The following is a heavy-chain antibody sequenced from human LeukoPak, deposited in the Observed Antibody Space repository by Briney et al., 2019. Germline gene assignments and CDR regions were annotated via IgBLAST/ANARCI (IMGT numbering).Heavy chain of an antibody. CDR1: GFTFNSYA. V-gene: IGHV3-23*01. D-gene: IGHD3-3*01. J-gene: IGHJ4*02. CDR2: ISGVGGST. CDR3: AKGRDFWVGRDYFDS. Sequence: GGSLRLSCTASGFTFNSYAMTWIRQAPGKGLEWAATISGVGGSTYYGDSVKGRFTISRDNSKNTLYLQMNTLRVDDTAVYYCAKGRDFWVGRDYFDSWGQGTLVTVSS.